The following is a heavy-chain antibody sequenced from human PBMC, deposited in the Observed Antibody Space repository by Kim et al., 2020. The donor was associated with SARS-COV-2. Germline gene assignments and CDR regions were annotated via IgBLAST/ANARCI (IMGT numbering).Heavy chain of an antibody. CDR3: ARVLGYYYGSGTPDY. V-gene: IGHV4-39*07. D-gene: IGHD3-10*01. CDR2: IAYSGST. Sequence: SETLSLTCTVSGGSISSSNYYWVWIRQPPGKGLEWIGSIAYSGSTYYNPSLKSRVTISVDTSKNQFSLKLTSVTAADTAVFYCARVLGYYYGSGTPDYWGQGTLVTVSS. CDR1: GGSISSSNYY. J-gene: IGHJ4*02.